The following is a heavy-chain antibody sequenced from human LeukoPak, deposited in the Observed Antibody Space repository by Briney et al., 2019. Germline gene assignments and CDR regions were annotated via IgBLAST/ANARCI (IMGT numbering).Heavy chain of an antibody. D-gene: IGHD1-1*01. CDR1: GGSLSSVDYY. CDR3: ARDTVLTTPPRRYNWSFGY. V-gene: IGHV4-30-4*08. J-gene: IGHJ4*02. Sequence: SETLSLTCTVSGGSLSSVDYYWSWIRQPPGTGLEWNGYIYYSGSTYYNPSLKRRVTISVDTSKTQFSLKLSSVTAADTSVYYCARDTVLTTPPRRYNWSFGYWGQGTLVTVSS. CDR2: IYYSGST.